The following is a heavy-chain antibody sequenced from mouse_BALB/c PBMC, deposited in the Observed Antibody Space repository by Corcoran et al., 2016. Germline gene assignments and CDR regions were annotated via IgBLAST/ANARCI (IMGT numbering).Heavy chain of an antibody. Sequence: VQMQQSGTELVTPGASVKMSCKASGYTYTDYYMKGVKQRHGKLLEWFGDINPNNGGTSYNQKFKGKATLTVDKSSSTAYMQLNSLTSEDSAVYYCARDWDWYFDVWGAGTTVTVSS. CDR3: ARDWDWYFDV. CDR1: GYTYTDYY. CDR2: INPNNGGT. J-gene: IGHJ1*01. V-gene: IGHV1-26*01. D-gene: IGHD4-1*01.